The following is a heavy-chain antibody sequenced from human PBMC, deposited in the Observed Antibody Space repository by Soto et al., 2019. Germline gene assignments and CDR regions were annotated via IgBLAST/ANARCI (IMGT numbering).Heavy chain of an antibody. D-gene: IGHD2-2*01. CDR3: ARRYCSSTSCPPGWFDP. J-gene: IGHJ5*02. CDR2: IIPIFGTA. V-gene: IGHV1-69*13. CDR1: GGTFSSYA. Sequence: ASVKVSCKASGGTFSSYAISWVRQAPGQGLEWMGGIIPIFGTANYAQKFQGRVTITADESTSTAYMELSSLRSEDTAVYYCARRYCSSTSCPPGWFDPWGQGTLVTVSS.